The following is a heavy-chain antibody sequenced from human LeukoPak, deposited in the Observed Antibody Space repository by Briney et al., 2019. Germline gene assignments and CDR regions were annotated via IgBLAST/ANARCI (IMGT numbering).Heavy chain of an antibody. Sequence: GGSLRLSCAASGFTFSSYWMHWVRQAPGKGLVWVSRINSDGSSTSYADSVKGRFTISRDHAKNTLYLQMNSLRAEDTAVYYCARVRQGRYFDYWGRGTLVSVSS. CDR3: ARVRQGRYFDY. CDR1: GFTFSSYW. CDR2: INSDGSST. D-gene: IGHD3-10*01. J-gene: IGHJ4*02. V-gene: IGHV3-74*01.